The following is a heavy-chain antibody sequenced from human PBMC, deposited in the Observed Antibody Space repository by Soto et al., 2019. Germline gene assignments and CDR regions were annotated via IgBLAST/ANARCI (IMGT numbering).Heavy chain of an antibody. Sequence: AAVQVSCKASGGSFSGQRVSWVRQAPGQRLEWMGGIIPIFRTTNYARKFQGRLTITADESTNTASMELTSLTSEDTAIYYCGSEPNWGQGTLVTVSS. J-gene: IGHJ4*02. CDR3: GSEPN. V-gene: IGHV1-69*13. CDR1: GGSFSGQR. CDR2: IIPIFRTT.